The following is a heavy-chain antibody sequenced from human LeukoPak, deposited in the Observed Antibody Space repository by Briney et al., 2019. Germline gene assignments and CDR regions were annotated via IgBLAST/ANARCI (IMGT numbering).Heavy chain of an antibody. J-gene: IGHJ4*02. Sequence: GGPLRLSCAASGFTFSSYAMHWVRQAPGKGLEWVAVISYDGSNKYYADSVKGRFTISRDNSKNTLYLQMNSLRAEDTAVYYCARDQVLRFLEWLIDYWGQGTLVTVSS. CDR2: ISYDGSNK. CDR3: ARDQVLRFLEWLIDY. V-gene: IGHV3-30-3*01. D-gene: IGHD3-3*01. CDR1: GFTFSSYA.